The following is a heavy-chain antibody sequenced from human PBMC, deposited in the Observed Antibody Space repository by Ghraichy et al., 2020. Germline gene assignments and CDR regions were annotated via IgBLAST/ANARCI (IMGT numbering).Heavy chain of an antibody. V-gene: IGHV4-34*01. CDR1: GGSFSDYY. D-gene: IGHD1-26*01. Sequence: SETLSLTCAVYGGSFSDYYWSWIRQPPGKGLEWIGEIKHSGSTNYNPSLKSRVTISVDTSKNQFSLQLSSVTAADTAVYYCARVRYEKVLGGTCLDYWGQGTLVTVSS. CDR3: ARVRYEKVLGGTCLDY. J-gene: IGHJ4*02. CDR2: IKHSGST.